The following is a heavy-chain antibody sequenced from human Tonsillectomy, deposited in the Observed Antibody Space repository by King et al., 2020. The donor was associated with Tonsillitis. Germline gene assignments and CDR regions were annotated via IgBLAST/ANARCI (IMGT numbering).Heavy chain of an antibody. J-gene: IGHJ4*02. CDR3: ARVLGYGSTWYELFFDY. Sequence: VQLVESGGGLVQPGGSLRLSCAASGFTFSSYSMNWVRQAPGKGLEWVSYISSSSSTIYYADSVKGRFTISRDNAKNSVSLQMNSLRAEDTAVYYCARVLGYGSTWYELFFDYWGQGTLVTVSS. CDR2: ISSSSSTI. CDR1: GFTFSSYS. D-gene: IGHD6-13*01. V-gene: IGHV3-48*01.